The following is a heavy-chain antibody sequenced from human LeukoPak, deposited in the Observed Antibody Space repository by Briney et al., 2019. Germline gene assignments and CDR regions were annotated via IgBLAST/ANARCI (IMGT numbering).Heavy chain of an antibody. J-gene: IGHJ4*02. CDR2: IGNNGRGI. D-gene: IGHD3-16*01. CDR1: GFTFSTYI. CDR3: ARVMITFGGPSGYFDY. Sequence: GGSLRLSCAASGFTFSTYIMYWVRHPPGKRLEWVSIIGNNGRGIHYADSVKGRFTISRDNSKNTLYLQMNSLRAEDTAVYYCARVMITFGGPSGYFDYWGQGTLVTVSS. V-gene: IGHV3-23*01.